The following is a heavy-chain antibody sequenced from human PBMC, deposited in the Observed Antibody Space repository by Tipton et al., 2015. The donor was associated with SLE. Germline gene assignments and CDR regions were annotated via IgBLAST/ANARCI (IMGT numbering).Heavy chain of an antibody. Sequence: TLSLTCTVSGGSISSTTYYWSWIRQPAGRGLEWIGRVFSSGHTNYSPSLKSRVTMSVDTSKNQFSLKLSSVTAADTAVYYCARSSGHYYVTSGFYYPGYFDYWGQGTLVTVSS. CDR1: GGSISSTTYY. D-gene: IGHD3-22*01. J-gene: IGHJ4*02. CDR2: VFSSGHT. V-gene: IGHV4-61*02. CDR3: ARSSGHYYVTSGFYYPGYFDY.